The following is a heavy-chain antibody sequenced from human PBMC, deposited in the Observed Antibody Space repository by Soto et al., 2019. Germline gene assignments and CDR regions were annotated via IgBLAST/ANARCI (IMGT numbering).Heavy chain of an antibody. V-gene: IGHV3-15*01. J-gene: IGHJ4*02. Sequence: SLRISCAASGFTFHSAWMSWVRQAPGKGLEWLGSIKSNTDGETTDYAAHVKDRFTIARDDSRNTLYLEMNSLKSEDIAVYYCTTGLATDVYYVDYWGQGTLVTVSS. CDR2: IKSNTDGETT. CDR3: TTGLATDVYYVDY. CDR1: GFTFHSAW. D-gene: IGHD6-13*01.